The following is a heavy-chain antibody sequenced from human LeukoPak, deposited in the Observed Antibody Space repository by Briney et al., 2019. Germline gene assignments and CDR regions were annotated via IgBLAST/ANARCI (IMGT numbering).Heavy chain of an antibody. V-gene: IGHV3-21*01. CDR1: GSTFSSYS. J-gene: IGHJ3*02. D-gene: IGHD5/OR15-5a*01. CDR3: ARAKVSPGHDAFDI. CDR2: ISSSSSYI. Sequence: PLGSLRLSCAASGSTFSSYSMNWVRQAPGKGLEWVSSISSSSSYIYYADSVKGRFTISRDNAKNSLYLQMNSLRAEDTAVYYCARAKVSPGHDAFDIWGQGTMVTVSS.